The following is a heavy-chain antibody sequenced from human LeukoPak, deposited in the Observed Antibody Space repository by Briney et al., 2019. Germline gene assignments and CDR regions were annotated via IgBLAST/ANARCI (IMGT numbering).Heavy chain of an antibody. CDR2: IYTGGNT. CDR1: GFTVDSNY. V-gene: IGHV3-53*01. J-gene: IGHJ4*02. Sequence: GGSLRLSCAASGFTVDSNYLSWVRQAPGKGLEWVSTIYTGGNTYYAASVKGRFTISRDFSKSTVFLHMNSLRAEDTAMYYCARGDDSGYYDYFDYWGQGALVTVSS. D-gene: IGHD3-22*01. CDR3: ARGDDSGYYDYFDY.